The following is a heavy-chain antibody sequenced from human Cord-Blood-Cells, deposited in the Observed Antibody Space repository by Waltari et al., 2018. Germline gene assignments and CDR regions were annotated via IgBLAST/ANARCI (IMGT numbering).Heavy chain of an antibody. V-gene: IGHV6-1*01. CDR2: TYYRAKWYN. Sequence: QVQLQQSGPGLVKPSQTLSLTCAISGDSVSSNSAAWNWSRQSPSRGLEWLGRTYYRAKWYNYYAVSVKSRITINPDTSKNQFSLQLNSVTPEDTAVYYCARDHCSSTSCYNYWYFDLWGRGTLVTVSS. CDR3: ARDHCSSTSCYNYWYFDL. J-gene: IGHJ2*01. CDR1: GDSVSSNSAA. D-gene: IGHD2-2*02.